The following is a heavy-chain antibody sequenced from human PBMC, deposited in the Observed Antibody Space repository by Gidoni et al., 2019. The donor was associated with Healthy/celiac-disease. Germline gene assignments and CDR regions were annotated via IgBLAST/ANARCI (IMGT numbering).Heavy chain of an antibody. D-gene: IGHD3-3*01. J-gene: IGHJ4*02. CDR1: GFTFSDYY. CDR2: ISSSGSTI. V-gene: IGHV3-11*01. CDR3: AREGTYYDFWSGYSIRGYFDY. Sequence: QVQLVESGGGLVKPGGSLRLSCAASGFTFSDYYMRWIRQAPGKGLGWVSYISSSGSTIYYADSVKGRFTISRDNAKNSLYLQMNSLRAEDTAVYYCAREGTYYDFWSGYSIRGYFDYWGQGTLVTVSS.